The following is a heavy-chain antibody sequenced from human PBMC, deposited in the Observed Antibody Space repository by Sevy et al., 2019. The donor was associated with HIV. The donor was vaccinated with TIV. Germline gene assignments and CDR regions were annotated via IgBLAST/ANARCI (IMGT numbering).Heavy chain of an antibody. Sequence: ASVKVSCNASGYTFTGYYLHWVRQAPGQGLEWMGWINPNSGGTNYAPKFQGRVTMTRDTSISTASMELSRLRSDDTAVYYCTRSAAEAKNFYCGGDCYSDYWGQGTLVTVSS. CDR2: INPNSGGT. D-gene: IGHD2-21*02. CDR1: GYTFTGYY. V-gene: IGHV1-2*02. CDR3: TRSAAEAKNFYCGGDCYSDY. J-gene: IGHJ4*02.